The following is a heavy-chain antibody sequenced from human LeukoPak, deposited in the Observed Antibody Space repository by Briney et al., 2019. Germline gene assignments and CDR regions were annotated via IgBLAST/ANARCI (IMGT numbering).Heavy chain of an antibody. J-gene: IGHJ5*02. V-gene: IGHV7-4-1*02. CDR2: INTNTGNP. D-gene: IGHD2-2*01. CDR1: GYTFTSYA. Sequence: ASVKVSCKASGYTFTSYAMNWVRQAPGQGLEWMGWINTNTGNPTYAQGFTGRFVFSLDTSVSTAYLQISSLKAEDTAVYYCARDGQYCSSTSCYLNWFDPWGQGTLVTVSS. CDR3: ARDGQYCSSTSCYLNWFDP.